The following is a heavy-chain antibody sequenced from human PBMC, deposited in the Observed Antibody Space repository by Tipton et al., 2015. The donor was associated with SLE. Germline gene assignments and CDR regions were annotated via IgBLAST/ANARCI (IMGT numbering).Heavy chain of an antibody. Sequence: TLSLTCTVSGGSISSGSYYWSWIRQPAGKGLEWIGRIYTSGSTNYNPSLKSRVTMSVDTSKNQFSLKLSSVTAADTAVYYCARGGPKDYWGQGTLVTVSS. V-gene: IGHV4-61*02. CDR3: ARGGPKDY. CDR1: GGSISSGSYY. D-gene: IGHD6-25*01. J-gene: IGHJ4*02. CDR2: IYTSGST.